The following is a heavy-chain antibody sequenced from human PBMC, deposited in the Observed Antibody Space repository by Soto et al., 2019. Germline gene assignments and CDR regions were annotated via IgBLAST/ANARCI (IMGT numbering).Heavy chain of an antibody. V-gene: IGHV3-23*01. CDR1: GFTFSSYA. Sequence: GGSLRLSCAASGFTFSSYAMSWVRQAPGKGLEWVSAISGSGGSTYYADSVKGRFTISRDNSKNTLYLQMNSLRAEDTAVYYCAEDLTPKRLLGVVVTAIDYWGQGTLVTVSS. D-gene: IGHD2-21*02. CDR3: AEDLTPKRLLGVVVTAIDY. CDR2: ISGSGGST. J-gene: IGHJ4*02.